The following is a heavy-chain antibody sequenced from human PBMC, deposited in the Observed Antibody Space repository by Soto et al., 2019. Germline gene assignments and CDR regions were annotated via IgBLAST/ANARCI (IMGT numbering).Heavy chain of an antibody. D-gene: IGHD2-15*01. V-gene: IGHV3-48*01. CDR2: ISSSSSTI. J-gene: IGHJ3*02. CDR3: ARQNRYCSGGSCYSFGDYDAFDI. CDR1: GFTFSSYS. Sequence: EVQLVESGGGLVQPGGSLRLSCAASGFTFSSYSMNWVRQAPGKGLERVSYISSSSSTIYYADSVKGRFTISRDNAKNSLYLQMNSLRAEDTAVYYCARQNRYCSGGSCYSFGDYDAFDIWGQGTMVTVSS.